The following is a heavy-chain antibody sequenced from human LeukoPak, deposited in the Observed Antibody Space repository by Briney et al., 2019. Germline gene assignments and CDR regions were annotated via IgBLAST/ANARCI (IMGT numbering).Heavy chain of an antibody. V-gene: IGHV3-48*03. Sequence: GGSLRLSCAASGFTFSSYEMNWVRQAPGKGLEWVSYISSSGSTIYSADSVKGRFTISRDNAKNSLYLQMNSLRAEDTAVYYCARVSQWLVPYWGQGTLVTVSS. CDR1: GFTFSSYE. CDR2: ISSSGSTI. D-gene: IGHD6-19*01. CDR3: ARVSQWLVPY. J-gene: IGHJ4*02.